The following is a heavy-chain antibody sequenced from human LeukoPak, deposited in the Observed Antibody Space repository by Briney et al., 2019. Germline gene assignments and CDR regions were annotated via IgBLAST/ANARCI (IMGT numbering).Heavy chain of an antibody. V-gene: IGHV1-18*01. CDR3: ARVGQQLVVDYYYMDV. D-gene: IGHD6-13*01. CDR1: GYTFTSYG. J-gene: IGHJ6*03. CDR2: ISAYNGNT. Sequence: ASVKVSCKASGYTFTSYGISWVRQAPGQGLEWMGWISAYNGNTNYAQKLQGRVTMTTDTSTSTAYMELRSLSSDDTAVYYCARVGQQLVVDYYYMDVWGKGTTVTISS.